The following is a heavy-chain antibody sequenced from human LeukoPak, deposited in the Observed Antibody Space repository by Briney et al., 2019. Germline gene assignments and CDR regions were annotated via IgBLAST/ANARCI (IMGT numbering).Heavy chain of an antibody. Sequence: GGSLRLSCAVSGLTFSNAPMNWVRQTPGKGLEWVGRIKSKNEGGTIDYTAPVKGRFTISRDDSKNTLNLQMYSLKIEDTAVYYCTAGSNYWGQGTLVTVSP. CDR3: TAGSNY. CDR1: GLTFSNAP. CDR2: IKSKNEGGTI. V-gene: IGHV3-15*07. J-gene: IGHJ4*02. D-gene: IGHD5-24*01.